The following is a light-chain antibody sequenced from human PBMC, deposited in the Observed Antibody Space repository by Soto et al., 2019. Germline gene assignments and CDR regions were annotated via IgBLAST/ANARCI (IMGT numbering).Light chain of an antibody. J-gene: IGKJ4*01. CDR1: QDISDY. V-gene: IGKV1-27*01. CDR2: TAS. CDR3: QKYSTAPLT. Sequence: DIQMTQSPSSISASVGDRVTITCRASQDISDYLAWYQQKPGEVPTLLIYTASTLQSGVPSRFTGSGSGTDFTLTISSLQPEDVATYYCQKYSTAPLTFGGGTTVEIK.